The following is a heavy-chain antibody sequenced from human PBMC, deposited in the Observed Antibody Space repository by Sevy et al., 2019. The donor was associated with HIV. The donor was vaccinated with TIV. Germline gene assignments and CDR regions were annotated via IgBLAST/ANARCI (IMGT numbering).Heavy chain of an antibody. V-gene: IGHV3-66*02. CDR3: VSLFLSYRSGWSYFDY. CDR2: IFSSGSR. Sequence: GGSLRLSCAISGFTVNDKYIIWVRQAPGKGLEWVSVIFSSGSRYYAVSAKGRFTISRDNSKNTVDLQMNSVRAEDTAVYYCVSLFLSYRSGWSYFDYWGQGTLVTVSS. J-gene: IGHJ4*02. D-gene: IGHD6-19*01. CDR1: GFTVNDKY.